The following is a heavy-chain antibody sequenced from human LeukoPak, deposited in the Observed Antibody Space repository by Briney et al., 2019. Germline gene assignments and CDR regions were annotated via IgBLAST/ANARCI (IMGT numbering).Heavy chain of an antibody. V-gene: IGHV4-34*01. Sequence: KASETLSLTGAVSDAALFATDWNGIRQSPEKGLEWIGEINHSGRTNYNPSLKSRVTISVDTSKNQFSLKLSSVTAADTAVYYCAGGRRDGQSYHIDVGGKGTTVTVSS. J-gene: IGHJ6*03. CDR1: DAALFATD. D-gene: IGHD5-24*01. CDR3: AGGRRDGQSYHIDV. CDR2: INHSGRT.